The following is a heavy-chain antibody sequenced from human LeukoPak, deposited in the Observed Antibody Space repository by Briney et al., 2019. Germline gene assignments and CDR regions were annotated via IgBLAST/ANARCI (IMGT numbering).Heavy chain of an antibody. CDR2: IYYSGST. J-gene: IGHJ5*02. Sequence: PSETLSLTCTVSGGSISSYYWSWIRQPPGKGLEWIGYIYYSGSTNYNPSLKSRVTMSVDTSKNQFSLKLSSVTAADTAVYYCARGLGSYSAWGQGTLVTVSS. CDR1: GGSISSYY. CDR3: ARGLGSYSA. D-gene: IGHD1-26*01. V-gene: IGHV4-59*01.